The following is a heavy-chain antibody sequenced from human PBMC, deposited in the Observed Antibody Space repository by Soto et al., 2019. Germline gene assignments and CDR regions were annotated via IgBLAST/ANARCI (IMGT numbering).Heavy chain of an antibody. Sequence: QVQLQQWGAGLLKPSETLSLTCAVSGGSFSGYYWSWIRQPPGKGLEWIGEVNHSGSTNYNQSLKSRVTISVDTSKNQCSQKLSPVNAADTAVYYGARLNRQRYSSSWYTGYIDYWGPGTLVTVSS. V-gene: IGHV4-34*01. J-gene: IGHJ4*01. CDR2: VNHSGST. D-gene: IGHD6-13*01. CDR3: ARLNRQRYSSSWYTGYIDY. CDR1: GGSFSGYY.